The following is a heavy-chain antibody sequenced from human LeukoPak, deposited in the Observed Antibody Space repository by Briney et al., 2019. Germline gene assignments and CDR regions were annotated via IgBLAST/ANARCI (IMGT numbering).Heavy chain of an antibody. J-gene: IGHJ4*02. CDR3: ARGSGYVLDY. D-gene: IGHD2-15*01. CDR1: GFSFSAFE. CDR2: ISTGGRTI. Sequence: PGGSLRLSCAASGFSFSAFEMNWVRQAPGKGLEWISHISTGGRTIYYADSVKGRLTISRDNAKNSLYLQMNSLRGEDTGVYYCARGSGYVLDYWTQGTLVTVSS. V-gene: IGHV3-48*03.